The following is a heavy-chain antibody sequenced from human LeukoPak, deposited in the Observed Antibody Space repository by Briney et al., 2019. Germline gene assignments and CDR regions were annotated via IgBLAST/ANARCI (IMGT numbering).Heavy chain of an antibody. Sequence: GGSLRLSCSVSGFTFSTYVMHWVRQAPGKGLEYVSAISSNGDNTYYADSVKGRFTISRDNSKNTLYLQMSSLRADDTAVYYCVRGTGYWGQGTLFTVSS. J-gene: IGHJ4*02. CDR3: VRGTGY. V-gene: IGHV3-64D*06. CDR1: GFTFSTYV. CDR2: ISSNGDNT.